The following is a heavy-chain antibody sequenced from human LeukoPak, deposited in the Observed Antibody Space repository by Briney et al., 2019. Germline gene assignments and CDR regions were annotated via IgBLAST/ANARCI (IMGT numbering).Heavy chain of an antibody. Sequence: PGGSLRLSCAASGFTFSSYSRNWVRQAPGKGLEWVSSISSSSSYIYYADSVKGRFTISRDNAKNSLYLQMNSLRAEDTAVYYCARGSYGDGAFDIWGQGTMVTVSS. CDR3: ARGSYGDGAFDI. J-gene: IGHJ3*02. CDR2: ISSSSSYI. CDR1: GFTFSSYS. V-gene: IGHV3-21*01. D-gene: IGHD4-17*01.